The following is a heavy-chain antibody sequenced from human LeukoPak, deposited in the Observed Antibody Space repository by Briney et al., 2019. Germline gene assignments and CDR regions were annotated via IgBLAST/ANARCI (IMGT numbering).Heavy chain of an antibody. CDR3: AREGGAEVGADYYFDY. J-gene: IGHJ4*02. Sequence: ASVKVSCKASGGTFSSYAISWVRQAPGQGLEWMGRIIPILGIANYAQKFQGRVTITADKSTSTAYMELSSLRSEDTAVYYCAREGGAEVGADYYFDYWGQGTLVTVSS. CDR1: GGTFSSYA. D-gene: IGHD1-26*01. V-gene: IGHV1-69*04. CDR2: IIPILGIA.